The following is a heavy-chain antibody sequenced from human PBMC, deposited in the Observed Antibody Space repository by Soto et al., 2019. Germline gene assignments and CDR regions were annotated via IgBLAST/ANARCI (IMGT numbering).Heavy chain of an antibody. CDR3: ARDKITGLFDY. J-gene: IGHJ4*02. CDR1: GGSFSGYY. V-gene: IGHV4-34*01. D-gene: IGHD2-8*02. Sequence: QVQLQQWGAGLLKPSETLSLTCAVYGGSFSGYYWTWIRQPPGTGLEWIGEINHSGSTNYNPSLKSXXXXXXDTSXXXXSLXXXXXXAXDTAVYYCARDKITGLFDYWGQGTLVTVSS. CDR2: INHSGST.